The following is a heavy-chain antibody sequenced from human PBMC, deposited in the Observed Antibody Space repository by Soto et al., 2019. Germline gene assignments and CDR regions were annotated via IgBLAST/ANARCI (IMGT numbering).Heavy chain of an antibody. D-gene: IGHD6-13*01. V-gene: IGHV3-23*01. CDR2: IRHSGDT. CDR1: GFSFSSYA. CDR3: AKDEAAGVLWGYFDS. J-gene: IGHJ4*02. Sequence: GGSLRLSCAASGFSFSSYAMSWVRQAPGKGLEWVSSIRHSGDTFYADSVKGRFTISRDTSKNTLYLQMNSLRAEDTAVYYCAKDEAAGVLWGYFDSWGQGTLVTVSS.